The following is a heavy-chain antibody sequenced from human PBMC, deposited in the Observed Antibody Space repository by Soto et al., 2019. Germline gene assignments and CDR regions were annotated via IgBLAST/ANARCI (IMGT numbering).Heavy chain of an antibody. CDR1: GGSISGHS. D-gene: IGHD5-12*01. CDR2: IYPSGST. Sequence: SETLSLFCTVSGGSISGHSWVWIRQPAGRGLEWIGHIYPSGSTSYNPSLRSRVTMSLDTSTNKIFLNLTSVTAADTAVFYCVRGRSYSVYDFWGPGTLVTVSS. CDR3: VRGRSYSVYDF. V-gene: IGHV4-4*07. J-gene: IGHJ4*02.